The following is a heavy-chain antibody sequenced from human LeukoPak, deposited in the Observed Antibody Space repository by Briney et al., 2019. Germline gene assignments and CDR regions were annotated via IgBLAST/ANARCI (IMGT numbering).Heavy chain of an antibody. Sequence: GGSLRLSCAASGFTFSSYWMHWVRQAPGKGLEWVSAISGSGGSTSYADSVKGRFTISRDNSKNTLYLQMDSLRAEDTAVYYCATLLTVTTWSYYFYGMDVWGQGTAVTVS. CDR1: GFTFSSYW. J-gene: IGHJ6*02. CDR2: ISGSGGST. D-gene: IGHD4-17*01. CDR3: ATLLTVTTWSYYFYGMDV. V-gene: IGHV3-23*01.